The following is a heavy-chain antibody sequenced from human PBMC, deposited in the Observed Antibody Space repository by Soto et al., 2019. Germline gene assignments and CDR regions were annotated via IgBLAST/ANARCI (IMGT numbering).Heavy chain of an antibody. D-gene: IGHD5-18*01. CDR1: GFPFSIYA. J-gene: IGHJ4*02. Sequence: PWGSLRLSGGAAGFPFSIYAMSWGRQAPGRGLEWVSAISFSGGSTYYADSVKGRFTISRDNSKNTLYLQMNSLRAEDTAVYYCAKGAMRGYSYGGRFDYWGQGTLVTVSS. V-gene: IGHV3-23*01. CDR3: AKGAMRGYSYGGRFDY. CDR2: ISFSGGST.